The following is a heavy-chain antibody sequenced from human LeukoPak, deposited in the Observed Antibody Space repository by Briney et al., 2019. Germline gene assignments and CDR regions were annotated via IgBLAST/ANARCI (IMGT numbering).Heavy chain of an antibody. J-gene: IGHJ4*02. CDR3: ASQGVGGLFDY. Sequence: SETLSLTCTVSGGSVSTYYWNWIRQPPGKGLEWIGYIYYSGSTNYNPSLKSRVTISVDTSKNQLSLKLSSVTAADTAVYYCASQGVGGLFDYWGQGTLVTVSS. CDR1: GGSVSTYY. D-gene: IGHD3-10*01. CDR2: IYYSGST. V-gene: IGHV4-59*08.